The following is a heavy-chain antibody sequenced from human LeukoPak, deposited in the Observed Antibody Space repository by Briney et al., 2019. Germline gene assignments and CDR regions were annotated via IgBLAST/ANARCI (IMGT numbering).Heavy chain of an antibody. Sequence: VASVKVSCKASGGTFSSYAISWVRQAPGQGLEWMGRIIPILGIANYAQKSQGRVTITADKSTSTAYMELSSLRSEDTAVYYCARDRDYSNYFDYWGQGTLVTVSS. CDR1: GGTFSSYA. CDR2: IIPILGIA. J-gene: IGHJ4*02. V-gene: IGHV1-69*04. D-gene: IGHD4-11*01. CDR3: ARDRDYSNYFDY.